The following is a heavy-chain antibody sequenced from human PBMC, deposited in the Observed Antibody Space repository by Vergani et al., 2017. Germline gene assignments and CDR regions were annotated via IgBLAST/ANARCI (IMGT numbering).Heavy chain of an antibody. D-gene: IGHD6-6*01. CDR3: ARGSSSSSRKSFDY. Sequence: QVQLQQWGAGLLKPSETLSLTCAVYGGSFSAYYWSWIRQPPGKGLEWVGEINHSGSTNYNPSLKSRVTISVDTSKNQFSLKLSSVTAADTAVYYCARGSSSSSRKSFDYWGQGTLVTVSS. J-gene: IGHJ4*02. V-gene: IGHV4-34*02. CDR1: GGSFSAYY. CDR2: INHSGST.